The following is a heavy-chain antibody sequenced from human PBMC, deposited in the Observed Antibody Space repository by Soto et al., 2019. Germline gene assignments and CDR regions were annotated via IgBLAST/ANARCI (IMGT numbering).Heavy chain of an antibody. D-gene: IGHD3-16*01. J-gene: IGHJ5*02. Sequence: SETLSLTCNVSGGSISNYYWTWVRQSPEKGLEWIGYMYYNGNINYHPSLKSRVTISIDTSKNQFSLTLKSVTAADTAVYYCASGGNWFDPWGQGVLVTVSS. CDR3: ASGGNWFDP. CDR2: MYYNGNI. CDR1: GGSISNYY. V-gene: IGHV4-59*01.